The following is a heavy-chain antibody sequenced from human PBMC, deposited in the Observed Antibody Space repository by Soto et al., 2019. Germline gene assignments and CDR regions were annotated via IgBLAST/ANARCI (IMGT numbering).Heavy chain of an antibody. V-gene: IGHV1-2*04. CDR1: GYTFTGYY. CDR2: INPNSGGT. Sequence: GASVKVSCKASGYTFTGYYMHWVRQAPGQGLEWMGWINPNSGGTNYAQKFQGWVTMTRDTSISTAYMELSRLRSDDTAVYYCARSYSYGTYYFDYWGQGTLLTVSS. D-gene: IGHD5-18*01. CDR3: ARSYSYGTYYFDY. J-gene: IGHJ4*02.